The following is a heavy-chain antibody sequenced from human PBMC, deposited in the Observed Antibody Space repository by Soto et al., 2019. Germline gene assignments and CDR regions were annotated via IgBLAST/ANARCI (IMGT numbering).Heavy chain of an antibody. CDR1: GGSISSYY. Sequence: SETLSLTCTVSGGSISSYYWSWIRQPPGKGLEWIGYIYYSGSTNYNPSLKSRVTISVDTSKNQFSLKLSSVTAADTAVYYCARGIGLHLGELSFWGQGALVTVSS. V-gene: IGHV4-59*01. J-gene: IGHJ4*02. D-gene: IGHD3-16*02. CDR2: IYYSGST. CDR3: ARGIGLHLGELSF.